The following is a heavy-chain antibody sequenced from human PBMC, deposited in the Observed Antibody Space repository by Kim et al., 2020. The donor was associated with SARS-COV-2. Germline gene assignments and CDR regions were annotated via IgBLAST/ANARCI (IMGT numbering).Heavy chain of an antibody. CDR3: AKVNSVFMIYPTRGVFDI. Sequence: GGSLRLSCAASGFSFNNYAMHWVRQAPGKGLQWVACISYEGSKKYYADPVQGRFTVSRDSSKKILYLQMNSLRPEDTAMYFCAKVNSVFMIYPTRGVFDIWGLGTRVTVSS. D-gene: IGHD3-16*01. CDR2: ISYEGSKK. V-gene: IGHV3-30*18. CDR1: GFSFNNYA. J-gene: IGHJ3*02.